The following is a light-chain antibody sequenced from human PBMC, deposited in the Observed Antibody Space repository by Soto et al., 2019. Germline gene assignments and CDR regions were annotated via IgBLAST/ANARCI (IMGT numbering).Light chain of an antibody. V-gene: IGKV4-1*01. Sequence: DIVLTQSPDSLAVSLGERATINCKSSQSVLYSSNNKNHLAWYQQKPGQPPKLLIYWASTRESGVPDRFSGSGSGTDFTLTISSLQAEDVAVYYCQQYYSTPLTFGGGTKVELK. J-gene: IGKJ4*01. CDR3: QQYYSTPLT. CDR2: WAS. CDR1: QSVLYSSNNKNH.